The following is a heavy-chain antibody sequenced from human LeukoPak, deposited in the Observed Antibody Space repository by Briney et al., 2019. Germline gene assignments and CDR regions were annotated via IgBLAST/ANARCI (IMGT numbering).Heavy chain of an antibody. CDR3: ARDGYNPTPLRD. D-gene: IGHD5-24*01. Sequence: SVKVSCKASGGTFTSYAISWVRQAPGQGLEWMGRIIPIFGIANYAQKFQGRVTITADKSTSTAYMELSSLRSEDTAVYYCARDGYNPTPLRDWGQGTLVTVSS. CDR1: GGTFTSYA. V-gene: IGHV1-69*04. CDR2: IIPIFGIA. J-gene: IGHJ4*02.